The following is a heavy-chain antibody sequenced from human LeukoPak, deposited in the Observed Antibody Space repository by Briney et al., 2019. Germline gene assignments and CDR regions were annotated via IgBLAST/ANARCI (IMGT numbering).Heavy chain of an antibody. CDR1: GFTFSSYS. Sequence: GGSLRLSCAASGFTFSSYSMNWVRQAPGKGLEWVPSISSSSSYIYYADSVKGRFTISRDNAKNSLYLQMNSLRAEDTAVYYCARDRSWVFGVAKGGYYMDVWGKGTTVTVSS. V-gene: IGHV3-21*01. CDR2: ISSSSSYI. D-gene: IGHD3-3*01. J-gene: IGHJ6*03. CDR3: ARDRSWVFGVAKGGYYMDV.